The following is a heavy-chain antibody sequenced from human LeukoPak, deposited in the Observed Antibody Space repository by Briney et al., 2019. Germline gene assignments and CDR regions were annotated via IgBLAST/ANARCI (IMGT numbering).Heavy chain of an antibody. J-gene: IGHJ4*02. D-gene: IGHD3-3*01. CDR3: ARVAPPRKPSDYDLSEDY. CDR2: IYTSGST. V-gene: IGHV4-4*07. Sequence: PSETLSLTCTVPGGSISSYYWSWIRQPAGKGLEWIGRIYTSGSTNYNPSLKSRVTMSVDTSKNQFFLKLSSGTAADTAVYYCARVAPPRKPSDYDLSEDYWGQGTLVTVSS. CDR1: GGSISSYY.